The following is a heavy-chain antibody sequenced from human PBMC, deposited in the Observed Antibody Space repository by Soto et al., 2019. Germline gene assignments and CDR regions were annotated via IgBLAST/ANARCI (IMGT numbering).Heavy chain of an antibody. CDR1: GFTFDDYA. D-gene: IGHD3-10*01. CDR3: ANLPLYGSGFDC. Sequence: EVQLVESGGGLVQPDRSLRLSCASSGFTFDDYAIHWVRQAPGRGLEGVAGISWNGASIGYADSVQGQCTISRDNAKNSMHLQMNSLRSEDTALYYCANLPLYGSGFDCWGQGPLVTVSS. CDR2: ISWNGASI. V-gene: IGHV3-9*01. J-gene: IGHJ4*02.